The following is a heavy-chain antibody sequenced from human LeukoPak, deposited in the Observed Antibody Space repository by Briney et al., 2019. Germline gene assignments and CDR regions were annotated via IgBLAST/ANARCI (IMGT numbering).Heavy chain of an antibody. J-gene: IGHJ4*02. V-gene: IGHV3-21*01. CDR1: GFTFSSYS. Sequence: PGGSLRLSCAASGFTFSSYSMNWVRQAPGKGLEWVSSISSGSTYIYYADSVKGRFTISRDNAKSSLYLQMTSLRAEDTAVYYCARSSSVNYDSSGYSALDYWGQGTLVTVSS. CDR3: ARSSSVNYDSSGYSALDY. D-gene: IGHD3-22*01. CDR2: ISSGSTYI.